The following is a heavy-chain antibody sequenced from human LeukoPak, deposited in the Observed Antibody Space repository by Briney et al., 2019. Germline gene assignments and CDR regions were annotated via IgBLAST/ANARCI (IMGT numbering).Heavy chain of an antibody. D-gene: IGHD2-2*01. CDR1: GGSFSGYY. V-gene: IGHV4-34*01. Sequence: KPSETLSLTCAVYGGSFSGYYWSWIRQPPGKGLEWIGEINHSGSTNYNPSLKSRVTISVDTSKNQFSLKLSSVTAVDTAVYYCARGPFVVVVPAARTDAFDIWGQGTMVTVSS. J-gene: IGHJ3*02. CDR2: INHSGST. CDR3: ARGPFVVVVPAARTDAFDI.